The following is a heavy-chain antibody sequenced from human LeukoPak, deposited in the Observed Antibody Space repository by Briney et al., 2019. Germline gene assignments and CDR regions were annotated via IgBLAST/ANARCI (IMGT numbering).Heavy chain of an antibody. D-gene: IGHD2-2*01. CDR3: AKASGGYCSSISCYHFDY. CDR2: ISWNSGTR. CDR1: GFTFDDYA. Sequence: GGSLRLSCTASGFTFDDYAMHWARQAPGKGLEWVSSISWNSGTRRYADSVKGRFTISRDNAKNSLYLQMNGLRAEDTALYYCAKASGGYCSSISCYHFDYWGQGILVTVSS. J-gene: IGHJ4*02. V-gene: IGHV3-9*01.